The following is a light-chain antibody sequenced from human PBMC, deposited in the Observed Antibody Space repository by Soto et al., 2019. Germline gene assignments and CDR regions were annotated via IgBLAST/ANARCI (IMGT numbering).Light chain of an antibody. J-gene: IGLJ1*01. CDR3: SSYTSSSSYV. V-gene: IGLV2-14*01. CDR1: SSDVGGYNY. Sequence: QSALTQPVSVSGSPGQSITISCTGTSSDVGGYNYVSWYQQHPGKAPKLMIYDVSNRPSGVSNRFSGSKSGNTASLTISGLQAEDEADYYCSSYTSSSSYVLGTGTKLTVL. CDR2: DVS.